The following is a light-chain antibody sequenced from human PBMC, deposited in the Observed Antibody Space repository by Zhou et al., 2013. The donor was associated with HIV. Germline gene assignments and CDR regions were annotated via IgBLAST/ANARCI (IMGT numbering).Light chain of an antibody. CDR1: QSIRNY. CDR2: AAS. V-gene: IGKV1-39*01. CDR3: QQSYSTPQVT. Sequence: DIQMTQSPSSLSASVGDSITITCRASQSIRNYLNWYQQEPGKAPKLLIYAASSLQSGVPSRFSGSGSGTDFTLTITSLQPEDFATYYCQQSYSTPQVTFGQGTRLEIK. J-gene: IGKJ5*01.